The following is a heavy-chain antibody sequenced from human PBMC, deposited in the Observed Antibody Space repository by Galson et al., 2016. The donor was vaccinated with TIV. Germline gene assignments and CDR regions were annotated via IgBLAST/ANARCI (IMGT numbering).Heavy chain of an antibody. CDR2: IRGTGIST. CDR3: ATDPQWVPKTGYSYF. CDR1: GFTFRSHA. Sequence: SLRLSCAASGFTFRSHAMSWVRQAPGRGLEWVSSIRGTGISTYYADSGKGRFTISRDNSKNTLYLQMNSMIVEDTAVYYCATDPQWVPKTGYSYFLGQGTPVRVSS. J-gene: IGHJ4*02. V-gene: IGHV3-23*01. D-gene: IGHD6-19*01.